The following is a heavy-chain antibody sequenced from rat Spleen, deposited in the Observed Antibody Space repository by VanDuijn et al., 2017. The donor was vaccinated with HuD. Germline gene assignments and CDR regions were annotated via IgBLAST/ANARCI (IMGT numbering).Heavy chain of an antibody. Sequence: EVQLVESDGGLVQPGRSLKLSCAASGFTFSDFFMAWVRQAPAKGLEWVATISSDGSNTYYRDSVKGRFTISRDNANSTLYLQMDSLRSEDTATYYCKTRDNNYGYWGQGVMVTVSS. V-gene: IGHV5-29*01. CDR1: GFTFSDFF. J-gene: IGHJ2*01. CDR3: KTRDNNYGY. D-gene: IGHD1-10*01. CDR2: ISSDGSNT.